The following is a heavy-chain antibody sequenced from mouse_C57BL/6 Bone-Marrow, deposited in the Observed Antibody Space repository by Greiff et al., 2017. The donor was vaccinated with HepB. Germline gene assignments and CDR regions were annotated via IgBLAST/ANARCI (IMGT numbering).Heavy chain of an antibody. V-gene: IGHV7-1*01. CDR2: SRNKANDYTT. D-gene: IGHD1-2*01. CDR3: ARDAATAPFDY. Sequence: EVQLVESGGGLVQSGRSLRLSCATSGFTFSDFYMEWVRQAPGKGLEWIAASRNKANDYTTEYSASVKGRFIVSRDTSQSILYLQMNALRAEDTAMYYCARDAATAPFDYWGQGTTLTVSS. J-gene: IGHJ2*01. CDR1: GFTFSDFY.